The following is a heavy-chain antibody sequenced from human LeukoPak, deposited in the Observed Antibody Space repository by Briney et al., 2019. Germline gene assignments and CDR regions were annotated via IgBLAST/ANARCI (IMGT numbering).Heavy chain of an antibody. CDR2: INHSGST. CDR3: ARARPLAAAGNYYYYYGMDI. J-gene: IGHJ6*02. D-gene: IGHD6-13*01. CDR1: GGSFSGYY. Sequence: SETLFLTCAVYGGSFSGYYWSWIRQPPGKGLEWIGEINHSGSTNYNPSLKSRVTISVDTSKNQFSLKLSSVTAADTAVYYCARARPLAAAGNYYYYYGMDIWGQGTTVTVSS. V-gene: IGHV4-34*01.